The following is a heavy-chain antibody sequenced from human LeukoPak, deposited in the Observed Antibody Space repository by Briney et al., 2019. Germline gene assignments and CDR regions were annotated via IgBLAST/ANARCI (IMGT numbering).Heavy chain of an antibody. Sequence: GSLRLSCAASGFTFSRYWMSWVRQAPGKGLEWIGYIYYSGSTNYNPSLKSRVTISVDTSKNQFSLKLSSVTAADTAVYYCARDSLVGVDYWGQGTLVTVSS. J-gene: IGHJ4*02. CDR1: GFTFSRYW. CDR2: IYYSGST. CDR3: ARDSLVGVDY. D-gene: IGHD6-13*01. V-gene: IGHV4-59*01.